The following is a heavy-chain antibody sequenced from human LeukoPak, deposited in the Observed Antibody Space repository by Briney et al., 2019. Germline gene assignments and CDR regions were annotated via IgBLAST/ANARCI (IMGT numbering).Heavy chain of an antibody. J-gene: IGHJ4*02. D-gene: IGHD2-2*01. CDR3: ARALPAAKYYSDY. CDR2: IFYDGNNK. CDR1: GFIFDNYA. Sequence: GGSLRLSCAASGFIFDNYAMHWVRQAPGKGLEWVAVIFYDGNNKYYTDSVRGRFTVSRDNSKNTLYLQMNSLRAEDTAVYYCARALPAAKYYSDYWGQGALVTVSS. V-gene: IGHV3-33*01.